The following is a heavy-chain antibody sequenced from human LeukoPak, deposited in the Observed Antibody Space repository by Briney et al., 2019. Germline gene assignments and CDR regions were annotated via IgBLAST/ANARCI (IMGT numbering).Heavy chain of an antibody. CDR2: IYTSGST. V-gene: IGHV4-61*02. D-gene: IGHD6-19*01. CDR1: GGSISSGSYY. CDR3: ARKGAQWLVDY. J-gene: IGHJ4*02. Sequence: KPSETLSLTCTVSGGSISSGSYYWRWIRQPAGKGLEWIGRIYTSGSTNYNPSLKSRVTISVDTSKNQFSLKLSSVTAADTAVYYCARKGAQWLVDYWGQGTLVTVSS.